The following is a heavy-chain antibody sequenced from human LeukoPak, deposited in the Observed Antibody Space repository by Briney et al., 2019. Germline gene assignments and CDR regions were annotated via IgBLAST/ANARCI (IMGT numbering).Heavy chain of an antibody. CDR2: ISYDGSNK. CDR3: AKDVEFLGRELYYFDY. CDR1: GFTFSSYG. D-gene: IGHD1-26*01. J-gene: IGHJ4*02. V-gene: IGHV3-30*18. Sequence: GRSLRLSCAASGFTFSSYGMHWVRQAPGKGLEWVAVISYDGSNKYYADSVKGRFTISRDNSKNTLYLQMNSLRAEDTAVYYCAKDVEFLGRELYYFDYWGQGTLVTVSS.